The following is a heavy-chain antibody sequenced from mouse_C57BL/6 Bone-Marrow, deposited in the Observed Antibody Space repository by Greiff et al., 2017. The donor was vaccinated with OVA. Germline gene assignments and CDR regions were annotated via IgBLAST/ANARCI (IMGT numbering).Heavy chain of an antibody. D-gene: IGHD4-1*01. CDR3: ARWEFWFAY. V-gene: IGHV1-59*01. J-gene: IGHJ3*01. CDR2: IDPSDSYT. Sequence: QLTRQHPAAELVRPGTSVKLSCKASGYTFTSYWMHWVKQRPGQGLEWIGVIDPSDSYTNYNQKFKGKATLTVDTSSSTAYMQLSSLTSEDSAVYYCARWEFWFAYWGQGTLVTVSA. CDR1: GYTFTSYW.